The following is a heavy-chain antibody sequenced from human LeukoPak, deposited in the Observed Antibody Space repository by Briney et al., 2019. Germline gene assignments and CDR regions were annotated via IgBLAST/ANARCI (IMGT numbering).Heavy chain of an antibody. D-gene: IGHD3-16*01. J-gene: IGHJ5*02. Sequence: PSETLSLTCAVYGGTFSGYYWSWIRQPPGKGLEWIGEINHSGSTNYNPSLKSRITISADTSKNQFSLKLSSVTAADTAVYYCARGPLIGWFDPWGQGTLVTVSS. CDR2: INHSGST. V-gene: IGHV4-34*01. CDR1: GGTFSGYY. CDR3: ARGPLIGWFDP.